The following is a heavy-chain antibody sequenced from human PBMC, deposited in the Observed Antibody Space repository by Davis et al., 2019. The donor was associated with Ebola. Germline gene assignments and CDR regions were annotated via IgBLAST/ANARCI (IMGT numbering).Heavy chain of an antibody. D-gene: IGHD6-25*01. CDR2: IYYSGST. J-gene: IGHJ6*02. V-gene: IGHV4-61*01. CDR1: GGSVSSGSYY. Sequence: ETLSLTCTVSGGSVSSGSYYWSWIRQPPGKGLEWIGYIYYSGSTNYNPSLKSRVTISVDTSKNQFSLKLSSVTAADTAVYYCARRSIAAVRYGMDVWGQGTTVTVSS. CDR3: ARRSIAAVRYGMDV.